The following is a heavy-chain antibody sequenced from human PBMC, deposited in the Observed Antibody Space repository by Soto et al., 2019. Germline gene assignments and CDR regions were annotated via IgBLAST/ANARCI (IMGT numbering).Heavy chain of an antibody. Sequence: SETLSLTCAVYGGSFSGYYWSWIRQPPGKGLEWIGEINHSGSTNYNPSLKSQVTISVDTSKNQFSLKLSSVTAADTAVYYCRAGGDPDYDILTGYYQYFDYWGQGTLVTVSS. J-gene: IGHJ4*02. CDR1: GGSFSGYY. CDR3: RAGGDPDYDILTGYYQYFDY. D-gene: IGHD3-9*01. V-gene: IGHV4-34*01. CDR2: INHSGST.